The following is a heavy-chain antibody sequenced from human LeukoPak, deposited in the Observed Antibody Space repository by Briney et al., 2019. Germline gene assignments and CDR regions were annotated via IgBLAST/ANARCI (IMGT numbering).Heavy chain of an antibody. D-gene: IGHD5-18*01. V-gene: IGHV1-46*01. J-gene: IGHJ4*02. CDR1: GYTFTSYY. Sequence: ATVKVSCKASGYTFTSYYMHWVRQAPGQGLEWMGIINPSGGSTSYAQKFQGRVTMTRDMSTSTVYMELSSLRSEDTAVYYCAREDSYGYVDYWGQGTLVTVSS. CDR2: INPSGGST. CDR3: AREDSYGYVDY.